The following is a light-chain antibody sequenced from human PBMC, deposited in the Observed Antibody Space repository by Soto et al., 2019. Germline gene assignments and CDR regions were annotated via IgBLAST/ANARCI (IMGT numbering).Light chain of an antibody. CDR2: DVS. J-gene: IGLJ1*01. V-gene: IGLV2-14*03. Sequence: QCVLTQPASVSGFPGQAITISCTGTSSDVGGYNYVSWYQHHPGKAPKLMIYDVSNRPSGVSNRFSGSKSGNTASLTISGLQPEDEADYYCSSYTTSNTRQIVFGTGTKVTVL. CDR3: SSYTTSNTRQIV. CDR1: SSDVGGYNY.